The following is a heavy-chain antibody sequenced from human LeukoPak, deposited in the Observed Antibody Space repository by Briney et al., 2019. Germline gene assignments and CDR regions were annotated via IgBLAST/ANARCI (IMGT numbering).Heavy chain of an antibody. D-gene: IGHD3-16*01. J-gene: IGHJ4*02. V-gene: IGHV4-59*01. CDR2: ISNSGNT. CDR3: AKASVITAVLFDS. CDR1: GGSISSYY. Sequence: SETLSLTCAVSGGSISSYYWNWLRQTPGQGLEGIGYISNSGNTKYNPSLKSRVTISRDTSKNQFSLRLKSVTAADTAVYYCAKASVITAVLFDSWGQGTLVAVSS.